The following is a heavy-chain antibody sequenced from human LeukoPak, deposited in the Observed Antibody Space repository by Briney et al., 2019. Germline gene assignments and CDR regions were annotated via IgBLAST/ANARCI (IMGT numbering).Heavy chain of an antibody. CDR3: AKDARRGYDFWSGYYEGSSWFDP. Sequence: GGSLRLSCAASGFTVSSNYMSWVRQAPGKGLEWVSAISGSGGSTYYADSVKGRFTISRDNSKNTLYLQMNSLRAEDTAVYYCAKDARRGYDFWSGYYEGSSWFDPWGQGTLVTVSS. D-gene: IGHD3-3*01. V-gene: IGHV3-23*01. CDR2: ISGSGGST. CDR1: GFTVSSNY. J-gene: IGHJ5*02.